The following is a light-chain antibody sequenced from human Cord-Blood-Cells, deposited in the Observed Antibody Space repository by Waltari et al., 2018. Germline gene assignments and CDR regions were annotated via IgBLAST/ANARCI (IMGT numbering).Light chain of an antibody. Sequence: QSALTQPASVSASPGQSITISCTGTSSAVGGYNYVSWYQQHPGKAPIHMIYDVSNRPSWVSNRFSGSKSGNTASLTISGLQAEDEADYYCSSYTSSSTVVFGGGTKLTVL. CDR1: SSAVGGYNY. V-gene: IGLV2-14*01. CDR3: SSYTSSSTVV. J-gene: IGLJ2*01. CDR2: DVS.